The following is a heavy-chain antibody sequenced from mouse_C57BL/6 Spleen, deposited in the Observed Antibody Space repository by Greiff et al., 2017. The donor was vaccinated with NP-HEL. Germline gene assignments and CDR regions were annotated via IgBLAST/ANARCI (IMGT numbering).Heavy chain of an antibody. J-gene: IGHJ4*01. CDR3: VRGDGGMDY. V-gene: IGHV10-1*01. CDR1: GFSFNTYA. Sequence: EVKLVEFGGGLVQPKGSLKLSCAASGFSFNTYAMNWVRQAPGKGLEWVARIRSKSNNYATYYADSVKDRFTISRDDSESMLYLQMNNLKTEDTAMYYCVRGDGGMDYWGQGTSVTVSS. CDR2: IRSKSNNYAT. D-gene: IGHD3-3*01.